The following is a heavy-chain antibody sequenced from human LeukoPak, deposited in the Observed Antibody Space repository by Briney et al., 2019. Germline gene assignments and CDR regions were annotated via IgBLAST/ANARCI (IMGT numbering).Heavy chain of an antibody. D-gene: IGHD1-26*01. CDR3: AKDSLRERIVGSTTRGVNDY. J-gene: IGHJ4*02. CDR1: GFTFSTYA. Sequence: GSLRLSCTASGFTFSTYAMNWVRQAPGKGLEWVSTFSGAVDTTYYADSVKGRFTISRDNSKNTLYLQMNSLRGEDTAVYYCAKDSLRERIVGSTTRGVNDYWGQGTLVTVSS. V-gene: IGHV3-23*01. CDR2: FSGAVDTT.